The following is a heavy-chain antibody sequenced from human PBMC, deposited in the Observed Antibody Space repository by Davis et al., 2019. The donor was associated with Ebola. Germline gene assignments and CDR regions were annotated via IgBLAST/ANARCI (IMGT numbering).Heavy chain of an antibody. CDR2: IKQDGSEK. J-gene: IGHJ4*02. CDR1: GFTFSSYA. Sequence: GESLKISCAASGFTFSSYAMSWVRQAPGKGLEWVANIKQDGSEKYYVDSMKGRFTISRDNAKNSLYLQMNSLRAEDTAVYYCASATWNYGFFDYWGQGTLVTVSS. D-gene: IGHD1-7*01. CDR3: ASATWNYGFFDY. V-gene: IGHV3-7*01.